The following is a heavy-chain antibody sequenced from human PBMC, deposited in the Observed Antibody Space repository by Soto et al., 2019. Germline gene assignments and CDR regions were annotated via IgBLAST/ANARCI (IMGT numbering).Heavy chain of an antibody. J-gene: IGHJ6*03. Sequence: SETLSLTCTVSGGSISSSSYYWGWIRQPPGKGLEWIGSIYYSGSTYYNPSLKSRVTISVDTSKNQFSLKLSSVTAADTAVYYCAGQIQLWLNYMDVWGKGTTVTVSS. CDR3: AGQIQLWLNYMDV. D-gene: IGHD5-18*01. CDR1: GGSISSSSYY. V-gene: IGHV4-39*01. CDR2: IYYSGST.